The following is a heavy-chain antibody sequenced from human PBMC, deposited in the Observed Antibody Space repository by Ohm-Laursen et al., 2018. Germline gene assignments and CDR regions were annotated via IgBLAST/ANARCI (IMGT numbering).Heavy chain of an antibody. V-gene: IGHV4-38-2*01. Sequence: GTLSLTCAVSGYSIRSGYFWGWIRQPPGKGLEWIGSISHSGSTYYNPSLKSRVTISVGTSKNQFSLKLNSVTAADTAVYYCARVVLFWGQGTLVTVSS. CDR2: ISHSGST. CDR1: GYSIRSGYF. D-gene: IGHD3-16*01. J-gene: IGHJ4*02. CDR3: ARVVLF.